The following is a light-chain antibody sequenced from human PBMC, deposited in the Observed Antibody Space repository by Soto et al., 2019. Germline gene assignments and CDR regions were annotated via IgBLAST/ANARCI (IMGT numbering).Light chain of an antibody. CDR3: QTWAPGIQV. J-gene: IGLJ2*01. CDR1: SGYSSYA. Sequence: QSVLTQSPSASASLGASGKLTCTLSSGYSSYAIAWHQQQPEKGPRYLMKVNSDGSHSKGDGIPDRFSGSRSGAERYLTISSLQSEDEADYYCQTWAPGIQVFGGGTKVTVL. V-gene: IGLV4-69*01. CDR2: VNSDGSH.